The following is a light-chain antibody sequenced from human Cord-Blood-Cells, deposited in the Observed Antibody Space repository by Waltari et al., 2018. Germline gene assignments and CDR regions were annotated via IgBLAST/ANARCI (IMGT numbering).Light chain of an antibody. CDR2: GAS. V-gene: IGKV3-20*01. J-gene: IGKJ2*01. CDR3: QQYGSSPMYT. CDR1: PSVSSSY. Sequence: EIVLTQSPGTLSLSPGERATLSCRASPSVSSSYLAWYQQKPGQAPRLLIYGASSRATGIPDRFIGSGSVTDFTLTISRLEPEDFAGYYCQQYGSSPMYTFGQVTKLEIK.